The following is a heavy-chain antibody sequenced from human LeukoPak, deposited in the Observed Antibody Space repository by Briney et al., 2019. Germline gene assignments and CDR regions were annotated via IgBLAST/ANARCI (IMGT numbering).Heavy chain of an antibody. V-gene: IGHV4-34*01. J-gene: IGHJ5*02. Sequence: SETLSLTCAVYGGSFSGYYWSWIRHPPGKGLEWIGEINHSGSTNYNPSLKSRVTISVDTSKNQCSLKLSSVTAADTAVYYCARHPPFDPWGQGTLVTVSS. CDR1: GGSFSGYY. CDR3: ARHPPFDP. CDR2: INHSGST.